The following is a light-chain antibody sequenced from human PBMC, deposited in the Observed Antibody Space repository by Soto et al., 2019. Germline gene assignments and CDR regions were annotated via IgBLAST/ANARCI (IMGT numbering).Light chain of an antibody. CDR1: QSIGTY. V-gene: IGKV1-39*01. CDR2: EVS. J-gene: IGKJ5*01. CDR3: MQSTQLPPT. Sequence: DIQMTQSPSSLSASVGDRVTITCRASQSIGTYLNWYLQKPGKAPQLLIHEVSTRVSGVPDRFSGSGSGTDFTLEISRVETDDVGIYYCMQSTQLPPTFGQGTPLAIK.